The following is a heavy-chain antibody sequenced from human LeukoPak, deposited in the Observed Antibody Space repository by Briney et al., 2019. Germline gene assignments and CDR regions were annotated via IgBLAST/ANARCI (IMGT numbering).Heavy chain of an antibody. V-gene: IGHV3-23*01. J-gene: IGHJ4*02. D-gene: IGHD3-3*01. CDR2: ISPDGAYI. Sequence: GGSLRLSCAASGFTDRSTVMTWVRQAAGKGLQWVSTISPDGAYIYYADSLRGRFTMSRDNSKNTLYLQMTSLRVEDTAIYYCVKRFLESIVSEQWGQGTLVTVSS. CDR1: GFTDRSTV. CDR3: VKRFLESIVSEQ.